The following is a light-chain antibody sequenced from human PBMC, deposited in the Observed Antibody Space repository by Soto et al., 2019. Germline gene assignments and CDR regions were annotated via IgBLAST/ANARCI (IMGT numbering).Light chain of an antibody. J-gene: IGLJ1*01. CDR3: CSFAGSNTFV. V-gene: IGLV2-23*03. CDR2: EGS. CDR1: SSDVGSYNL. Sequence: QSVLTQPASVSGSPGQSITLSCTGTSSDVGSYNLVSWYQQHPGKAPKLMIYEGSKRPSGVSNRFSGSKSGNTASLTISGLQAEDEADYYCCSFAGSNTFVFGPGTKLTVL.